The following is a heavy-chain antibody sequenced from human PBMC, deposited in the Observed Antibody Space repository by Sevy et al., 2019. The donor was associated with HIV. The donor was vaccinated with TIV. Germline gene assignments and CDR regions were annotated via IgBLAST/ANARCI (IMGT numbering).Heavy chain of an antibody. CDR3: ARGVGLDC. Sequence: GGSLRLSCAASGFTFSPYWMTWVRQAPGKGLEWVANIRPDGSDKYYVDSVKGRFTITRDKAKNSLYLKMNSLRADDTAMYYCARGVGLDCWGQGALVTVSS. CDR2: IRPDGSDK. D-gene: IGHD1-26*01. V-gene: IGHV3-7*01. CDR1: GFTFSPYW. J-gene: IGHJ4*02.